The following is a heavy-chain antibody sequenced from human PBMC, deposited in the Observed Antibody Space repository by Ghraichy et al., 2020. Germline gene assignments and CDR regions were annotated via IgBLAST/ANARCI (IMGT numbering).Heavy chain of an antibody. D-gene: IGHD6-19*01. CDR2: INPSGGST. Sequence: ASVKVSCKASGYTFTSYYMHWVRQAPGQGLEWMGIINPSGGSTSYAQKFQGRVTMTRDTSTSTVYMELSSLRSEDTAVYYCARGGGGSGWFSLVRRGVPGGARRAFDIWGQGTMVTVSS. J-gene: IGHJ3*02. CDR1: GYTFTSYY. CDR3: ARGGGGSGWFSLVRRGVPGGARRAFDI. V-gene: IGHV1-46*01.